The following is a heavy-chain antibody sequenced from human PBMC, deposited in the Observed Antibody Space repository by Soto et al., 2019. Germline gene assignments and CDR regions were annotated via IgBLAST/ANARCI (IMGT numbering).Heavy chain of an antibody. V-gene: IGHV3-15*07. J-gene: IGHJ4*02. CDR2: IKSKAHGGTT. D-gene: IGHD3-22*01. CDR1: DFILSDAW. CDR3: ASYRDSSGLRRYDY. Sequence: EVQLEESGGGLIKPAESLTISCAASDFILSDAWVKWVRQAPGKGLEWVVRIKSKAHGGTTDYAAPLKGRFTILRDASKNTLYQQMNSLQAEDTAMYYCASYRDSSGLRRYDYWGQGALVTVSS.